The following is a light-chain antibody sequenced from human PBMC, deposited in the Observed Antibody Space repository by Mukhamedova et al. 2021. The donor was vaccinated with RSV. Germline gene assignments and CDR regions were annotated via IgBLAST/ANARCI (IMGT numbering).Light chain of an antibody. J-gene: IGKJ5*01. CDR3: LQRSNWLT. Sequence: GERATLSCRASQSVRTLVSWYQQKPGQAPRLLIYEASNRATGIPARFSGSGSGTDFTLTISSLEPEDFAVYYCLQRSNWLTFGQGT. CDR1: QSVRTL. CDR2: EAS. V-gene: IGKV3-11*01.